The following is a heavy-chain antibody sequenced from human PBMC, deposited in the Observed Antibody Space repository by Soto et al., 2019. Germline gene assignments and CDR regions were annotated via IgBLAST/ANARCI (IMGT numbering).Heavy chain of an antibody. Sequence: GGSLRLSCAASGFTFSSYDMGWVRQAPGKGLEWVAVISYDGSNRYYADSVKGRFTISRDNSKNTLYLQMNSLRAEDTAVYYCAKERSTGWYYFVYWGQGTLVTVSS. CDR2: ISYDGSNR. CDR1: GFTFSSYD. V-gene: IGHV3-30*18. D-gene: IGHD6-19*01. CDR3: AKERSTGWYYFVY. J-gene: IGHJ4*02.